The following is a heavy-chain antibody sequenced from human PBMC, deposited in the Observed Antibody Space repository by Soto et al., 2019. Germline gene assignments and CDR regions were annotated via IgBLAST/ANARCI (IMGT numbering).Heavy chain of an antibody. J-gene: IGHJ4*02. Sequence: QVQLQESGPGLVKPSQTLSLTCTVSDASISGGDYYWTWIREPPGKGLEWIGSIYYTGNTYSNPSLESRLSISIDPSNNQFALRLTSVTAPDTAIYYCARATYDSSTYYLDYWGQGTLVTVSS. CDR1: DASISGGDYY. CDR3: ARATYDSSTYYLDY. CDR2: IYYTGNT. D-gene: IGHD3-22*01. V-gene: IGHV4-30-4*01.